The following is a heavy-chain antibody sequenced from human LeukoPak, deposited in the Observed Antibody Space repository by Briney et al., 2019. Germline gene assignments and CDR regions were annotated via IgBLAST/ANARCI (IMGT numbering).Heavy chain of an antibody. D-gene: IGHD3-9*01. V-gene: IGHV1-3*01. J-gene: IGHJ3*02. CDR2: INAGNGNT. CDR1: GYTFTSYA. CDR3: ARDDWGHAFDI. Sequence: ASVTVSCTASGYTFTSYAMHWVRQAPGQRLEWMGWINAGNGNTKYSQKFQGRVTITRDTSASTAYMELSSLRSEDTAVYYCARDDWGHAFDIWGQGTMVTVSS.